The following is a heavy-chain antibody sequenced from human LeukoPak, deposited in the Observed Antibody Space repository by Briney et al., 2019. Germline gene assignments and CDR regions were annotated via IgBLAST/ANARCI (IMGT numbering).Heavy chain of an antibody. J-gene: IGHJ5*02. CDR1: GASISSSAYY. V-gene: IGHV4-39*01. CDR2: IGGSNYYRGST. CDR3: ARLETSVTEHNWFDP. Sequence: PSETRSLTCTVSGASISSSAYYWGWIRQPPGKGLEWIGRIGGSNYYRGSTYYNPSLKSRVTIHVDTSKDQFSLKLSSVTAADTAVYYCARLETSVTEHNWFDPWGQGTLVTVSS. D-gene: IGHD2-21*02.